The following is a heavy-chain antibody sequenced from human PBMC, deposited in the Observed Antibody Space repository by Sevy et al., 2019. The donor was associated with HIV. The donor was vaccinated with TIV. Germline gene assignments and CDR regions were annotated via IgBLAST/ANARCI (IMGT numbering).Heavy chain of an antibody. Sequence: GGSLRLSCAASEFTFSKYWMSWVRQAPGKGLEWVANINQDGSEKYYVDSVKGRFTISRDNGKNSLYLQMNGLRAEDTAVYYCARETGSSHFDYWGQGTLVTVSS. D-gene: IGHD3-10*01. CDR2: INQDGSEK. J-gene: IGHJ4*02. CDR3: ARETGSSHFDY. CDR1: EFTFSKYW. V-gene: IGHV3-7*01.